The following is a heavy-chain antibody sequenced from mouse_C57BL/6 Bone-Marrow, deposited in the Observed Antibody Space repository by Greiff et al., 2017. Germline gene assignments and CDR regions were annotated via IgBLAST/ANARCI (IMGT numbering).Heavy chain of an antibody. J-gene: IGHJ2*01. CDR3: ARGGYYGSSDY. CDR1: GYTFTSYW. Sequence: QVQLQQPGAELVKPGASVKMSCKASGYTFTSYWITWVKQRPGQGLEWIGDIYPGSGSTNYNEKFKSKATLTVDTSARTAYMQLSSLTSEDSAVYYCARGGYYGSSDYWCQGTTLTVSS. CDR2: IYPGSGST. D-gene: IGHD1-1*01. V-gene: IGHV1-55*01.